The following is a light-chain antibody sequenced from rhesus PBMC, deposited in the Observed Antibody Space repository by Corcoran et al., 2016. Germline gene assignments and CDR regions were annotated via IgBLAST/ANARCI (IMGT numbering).Light chain of an antibody. J-gene: IGKJ1*01. CDR2: AAS. CDR3: QQHKSHPWT. V-gene: IGKV1-44*02. Sequence: DIQMTQSPSSLSASVGDRVTITCRASQTISSYLAWYQQKPGKVPKLLIYAASSLESGVPSRFSGSGSGTDFTLTISSLHPEDFATYYWQQHKSHPWTFGQGTKVEIK. CDR1: QTISSY.